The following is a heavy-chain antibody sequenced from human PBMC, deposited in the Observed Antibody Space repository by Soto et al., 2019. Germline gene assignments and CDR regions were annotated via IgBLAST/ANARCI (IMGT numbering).Heavy chain of an antibody. V-gene: IGHV4-39*01. Sequence: LSLTCTVSGGSISSSSYYWGWIRQPPGKGLEWIGSIYYSGSTYYNPSLKSRVTISVDTSKNQFSLKLSSVTAADTAVYYCARPYGDYDNWFDPWGQGTLVTVSS. CDR3: ARPYGDYDNWFDP. J-gene: IGHJ5*02. D-gene: IGHD4-17*01. CDR1: GGSISSSSYY. CDR2: IYYSGST.